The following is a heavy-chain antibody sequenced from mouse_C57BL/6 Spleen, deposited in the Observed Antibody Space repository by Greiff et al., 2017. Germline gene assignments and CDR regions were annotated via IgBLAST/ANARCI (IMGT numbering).Heavy chain of an antibody. CDR3: VNVYYGDAY. J-gene: IGHJ3*01. D-gene: IGHD2-1*01. V-gene: IGHV10-1*01. CDR1: GFSFNTYA. CDR2: IRSKSNNYAT. Sequence: EVHLVESGGGLVQPKGSLKLSCAASGFSFNTYAMNWVRQAPGKGLEWVARIRSKSNNYATYYADSVKDRFTISRDDSESMLYLQMNNLKTEDTAMYYCVNVYYGDAYWGQGTLVTVSA.